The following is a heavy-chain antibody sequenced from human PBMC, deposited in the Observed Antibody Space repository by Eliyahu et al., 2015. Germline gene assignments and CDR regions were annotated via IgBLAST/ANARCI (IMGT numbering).Heavy chain of an antibody. CDR3: ARGLHYYGSGSGNDGMDV. D-gene: IGHD3-10*01. V-gene: IGHV4-34*01. CDR2: INHSGST. J-gene: IGHJ6*02. Sequence: QVQLQQWGAGLLKPSETLSLTCAVYGGSFSGYYWSWIRQPPGKGLEWIGEINHSGSTNYNPSLKSRVTISVDTSKNQFSLKLSSVTAADTAVYYCARGLHYYGSGSGNDGMDVWGQGTTVTVSS. CDR1: GGSFSGYY.